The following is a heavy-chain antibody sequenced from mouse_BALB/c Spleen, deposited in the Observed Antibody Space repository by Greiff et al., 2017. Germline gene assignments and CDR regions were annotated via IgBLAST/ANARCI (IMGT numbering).Heavy chain of an antibody. V-gene: IGHV1-54*01. Sequence: QVQLQQSGAELVRPGTSVKVSCKASGYAFTNYLIEWVKQRSGQGLEWIGVINPGSGGTNYNEKFKGKATLTADKSSSTAYMQLSSLTSDDSAVYFCARSGYSAAYWGQGTLVTVSA. CDR1: GYAFTNYL. J-gene: IGHJ3*01. D-gene: IGHD2-3*01. CDR3: ARSGYSAAY. CDR2: INPGSGGT.